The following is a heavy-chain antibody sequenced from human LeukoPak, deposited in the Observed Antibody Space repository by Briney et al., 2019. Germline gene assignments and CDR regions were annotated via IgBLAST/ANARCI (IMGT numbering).Heavy chain of an antibody. D-gene: IGHD2-8*01. V-gene: IGHV4-4*02. CDR1: GGSISSSNW. J-gene: IGHJ6*02. CDR3: ARGPERTGVGTRYYYDMDV. Sequence: GTLSLTCAVSGGSISSSNWWSWVRQPPGKGLEWFGEIYHSGSTNYNPSLKSRVSISVDKSKNQFSLKLSSVTAADTAVYYCARGPERTGVGTRYYYDMDVWGQGTTVTVSS. CDR2: IYHSGST.